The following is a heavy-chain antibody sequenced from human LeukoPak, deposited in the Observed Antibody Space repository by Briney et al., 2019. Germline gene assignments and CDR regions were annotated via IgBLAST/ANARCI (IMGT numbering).Heavy chain of an antibody. CDR2: ISWNSGTI. CDR1: GFTFDEYA. CDR3: AKDFYRYTSSWSTFDV. J-gene: IGHJ3*01. D-gene: IGHD6-13*01. V-gene: IGHV3-9*03. Sequence: GGSLRLSCAASGFTFDEYAMHWVRQAPGKGLEWVSGISWNSGTIGYADSVEGRFTISRDNAKNSLYLQMNSLRAEDMALYYCAKDFYRYTSSWSTFDVWGQGTMVTVSS.